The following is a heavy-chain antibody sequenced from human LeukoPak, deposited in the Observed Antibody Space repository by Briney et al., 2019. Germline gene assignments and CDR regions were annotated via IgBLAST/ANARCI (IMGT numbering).Heavy chain of an antibody. CDR3: ARGGGYGEPML. Sequence: SETLSLTCTVSGGSMSGYYWNWIRQPAGKGLEWIGRIHSSGSTNYNPSLKSRVTVSGDTSKNQFSLKLSSVSAADTAVYYCARGGGYGEPMLWGQGTLVTVSP. V-gene: IGHV4-4*07. D-gene: IGHD4-17*01. J-gene: IGHJ4*02. CDR2: IHSSGST. CDR1: GGSMSGYY.